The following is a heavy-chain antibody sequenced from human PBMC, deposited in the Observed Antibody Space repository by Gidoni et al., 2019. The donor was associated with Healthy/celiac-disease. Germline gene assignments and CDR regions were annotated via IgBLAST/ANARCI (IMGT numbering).Heavy chain of an antibody. CDR3: ARDTGFGESYYYYYMDV. J-gene: IGHJ6*03. CDR2: IIPSFGTA. CDR1: GGTFSSYA. V-gene: IGHV1-69*01. Sequence: QVQLVQSGAEVKKPGSSVKVSSKASGGTFSSYAISWVRQAPGQGLEWMGGIIPSFGTANYAQKFQGRVTITADESTSTAYMELSSLRSEDTAVYYCARDTGFGESYYYYYMDVWGKGTTVTVSS. D-gene: IGHD3-10*01.